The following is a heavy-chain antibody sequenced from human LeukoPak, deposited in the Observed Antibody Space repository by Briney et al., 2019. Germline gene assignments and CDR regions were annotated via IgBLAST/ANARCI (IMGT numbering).Heavy chain of an antibody. CDR2: IYYSGST. D-gene: IGHD2-15*01. CDR1: GFTFSSYG. J-gene: IGHJ5*02. V-gene: IGHV4-39*01. CDR3: ARLAAGGWLDP. Sequence: GSLRLSCAASGFTFSSYGMSWVRQPPGKGLEWIGSIYYSGSTHYNPSLKSRVTISVDTSNNQFSLKLPSLTAADTAVYYCARLAAGGWLDPWGQGTLVTVSS.